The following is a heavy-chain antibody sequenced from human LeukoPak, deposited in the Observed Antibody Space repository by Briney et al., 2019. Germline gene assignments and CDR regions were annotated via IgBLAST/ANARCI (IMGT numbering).Heavy chain of an antibody. D-gene: IGHD3-22*01. Sequence: TGGSLRLSCAASGFTFSSYGMHWVRQAPGKGLEWVAFIRYDGSNKYYADSVKGRFTISRDNSKNTLYLQMNSLRAEDTAVYYCANELDYYDSSGYALDYWGQGTLVTVSS. CDR3: ANELDYYDSSGYALDY. V-gene: IGHV3-30*02. CDR2: IRYDGSNK. CDR1: GFTFSSYG. J-gene: IGHJ4*02.